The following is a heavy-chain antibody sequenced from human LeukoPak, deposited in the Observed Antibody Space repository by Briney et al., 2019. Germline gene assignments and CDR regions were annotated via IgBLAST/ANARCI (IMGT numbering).Heavy chain of an antibody. D-gene: IGHD1-26*01. Sequence: SETLSLTCDVSGGSVTSTNWWTWVRQPPGKGLEWIGEVHLDGRTNYNPSLKSRLIMSADLPENHISLKLTSVTAADTAVYYCARGGQWEPLDYWGQGTLVTVSS. V-gene: IGHV4-4*02. CDR3: ARGGQWEPLDY. J-gene: IGHJ4*02. CDR2: VHLDGRT. CDR1: GGSVTSTNW.